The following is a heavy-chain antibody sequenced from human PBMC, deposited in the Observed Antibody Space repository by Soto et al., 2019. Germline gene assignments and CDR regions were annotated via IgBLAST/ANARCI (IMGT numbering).Heavy chain of an antibody. Sequence: ASVKVSCKASGGTFSSYAISWVRQAPGQGLEWMGGIIPIFGTANYAQKFQGRVTITADESTSTAYMELSSLRSEDTAVYYCAKEISGYSSSWYAFSPSLSAFDIWGQGTMVTVSS. CDR2: IIPIFGTA. CDR1: GGTFSSYA. D-gene: IGHD6-13*01. J-gene: IGHJ3*02. CDR3: AKEISGYSSSWYAFSPSLSAFDI. V-gene: IGHV1-69*13.